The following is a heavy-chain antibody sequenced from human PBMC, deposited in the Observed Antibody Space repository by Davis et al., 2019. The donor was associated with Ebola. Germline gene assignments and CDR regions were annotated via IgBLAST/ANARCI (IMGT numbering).Heavy chain of an antibody. V-gene: IGHV5-10-1*01. CDR1: GYSFTSYW. CDR3: ARHRGWELPGEFDY. J-gene: IGHJ4*02. Sequence: GGSLRPSCKGPGYSFTSYWISRVRQLPGKGLEWMGRIAPSDSYTNYSPSFQGHVTISADKSISTAYLQWSSLKASDTAMYYCARHRGWELPGEFDYWGQGTLVTVSS. CDR2: IAPSDSYT. D-gene: IGHD1-26*01.